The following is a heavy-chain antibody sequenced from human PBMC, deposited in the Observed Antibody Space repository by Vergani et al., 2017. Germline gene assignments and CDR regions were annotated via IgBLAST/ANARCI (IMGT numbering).Heavy chain of an antibody. Sequence: EVQLLESGGGLAQPGGSLRLSCAASGFTFRNYAMTWVRQAPGKGLEWVSAISGSGGSTYYADSVKGRFTISRDNSKNTLYLQMNSLRAEDTAVYYCANPYYYDSSGYYYYMDVWGKGTTVTVSS. CDR1: GFTFRNYA. V-gene: IGHV3-23*01. D-gene: IGHD3-22*01. CDR3: ANPYYYDSSGYYYYMDV. J-gene: IGHJ6*03. CDR2: ISGSGGST.